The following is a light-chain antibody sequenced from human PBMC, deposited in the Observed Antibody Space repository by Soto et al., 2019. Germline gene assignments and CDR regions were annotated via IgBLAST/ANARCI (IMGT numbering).Light chain of an antibody. Sequence: EMVLTQSPATLSLSPGERATLSCGASQSVSSIYLAWYQQKPGLAPRLLIYDASSRATGIPDRFSGSGSGTDFTLTISRLEPEDFAVYYCQQYGSSPFTFGQGTKLEIK. CDR2: DAS. CDR3: QQYGSSPFT. CDR1: QSVSSIY. J-gene: IGKJ2*01. V-gene: IGKV3D-20*01.